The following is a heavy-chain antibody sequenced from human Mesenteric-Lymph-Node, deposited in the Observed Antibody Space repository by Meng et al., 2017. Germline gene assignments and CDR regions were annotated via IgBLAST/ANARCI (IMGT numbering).Heavy chain of an antibody. J-gene: IGHJ4*02. Sequence: SQTRSLTCAISGDSVSSNNAAWNWIRQSPSRGLEWLGRTYYRSKWYFDYAVSVRSRITINPDTSKNHFSLQLNSVTPEDTAVYYCARGSGFDYWGQGTLVTVSS. V-gene: IGHV6-1*01. CDR1: GDSVSSNNAA. CDR2: TYYRSKWYF. CDR3: ARGSGFDY. D-gene: IGHD3-10*01.